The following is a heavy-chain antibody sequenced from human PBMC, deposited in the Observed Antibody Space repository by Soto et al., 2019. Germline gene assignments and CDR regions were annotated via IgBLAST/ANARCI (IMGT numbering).Heavy chain of an antibody. CDR2: IYYSGST. D-gene: IGHD3-3*01. Sequence: PSETLSLTCTVSGGSISSGGYYWSWIRQHPGKGLEWIGYIYYSGSTYYNPSLKSRVTISVDTSKNQFSLKLSSVTAADTAVYYCARATTYYDFWSGAWGVDVWGQGTTVTVSS. J-gene: IGHJ6*02. V-gene: IGHV4-31*03. CDR1: GGSISSGGYY. CDR3: ARATTYYDFWSGAWGVDV.